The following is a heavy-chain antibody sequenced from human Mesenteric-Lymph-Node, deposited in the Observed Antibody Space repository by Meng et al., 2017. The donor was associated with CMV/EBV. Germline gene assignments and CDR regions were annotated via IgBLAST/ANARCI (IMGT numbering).Heavy chain of an antibody. Sequence: TFSSYAMGWVRQAPGKGLEWVSGIGGGKTNTYYADSVKGRFTISRDNSKNTLYLQMNSLRNEDTAVYYCAKADHGDPSYYYYGMDVWGQGTTVTVSS. CDR1: TFSSYA. D-gene: IGHD4-17*01. V-gene: IGHV3-23*01. CDR3: AKADHGDPSYYYYGMDV. J-gene: IGHJ6*02. CDR2: IGGGKTNT.